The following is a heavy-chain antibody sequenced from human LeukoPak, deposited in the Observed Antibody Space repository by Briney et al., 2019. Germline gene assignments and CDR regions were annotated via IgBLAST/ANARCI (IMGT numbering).Heavy chain of an antibody. CDR3: ARDSCSSVSCYDY. V-gene: IGHV3-33*01. CDR2: IQNDGSIK. D-gene: IGHD2-2*01. J-gene: IGHJ4*02. CDR1: GFTFRNYG. Sequence: PGGSLRLSCAASGFTFRNYGMHWVRLAPGKGLEWVAAIQNDGSIKYYADSVKGRFTISRDDSKNTLYLQMNSLRAEDAAVYYCARDSCSSVSCYDYWGQGTLVTVSS.